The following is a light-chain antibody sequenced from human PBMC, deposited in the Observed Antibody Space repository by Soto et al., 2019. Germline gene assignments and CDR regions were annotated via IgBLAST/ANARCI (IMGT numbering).Light chain of an antibody. Sequence: QSVLTQAPSASGTPGQWVTISCSGSSSNIGNSTVNWYQQFPGTAPKLLIYANNRRPSGVPDRFSGSKSGTSASLAISGLQSEDEADYHCAAWDDSLNGYVFGAGTKVTV. CDR1: SSNIGNST. CDR3: AAWDDSLNGYV. CDR2: ANN. V-gene: IGLV1-44*01. J-gene: IGLJ1*01.